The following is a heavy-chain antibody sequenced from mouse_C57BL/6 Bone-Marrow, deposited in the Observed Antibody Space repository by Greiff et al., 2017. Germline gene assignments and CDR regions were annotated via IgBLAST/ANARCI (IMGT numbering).Heavy chain of an antibody. CDR1: GYTFTDYY. J-gene: IGHJ2*01. CDR3: ARKDGYGYFDY. CDR2: IYPGSGNT. Sequence: QVQLKESGAELVRPGASVKLSCKASGYTFTDYYINWVKQRPGQGLEWIARIYPGSGNTYYNEKFKGKATLTAEKSSSTAYMQLSSLTSEDSAVYFCARKDGYGYFDYWGQGTTRTVSS. D-gene: IGHD2-2*01. V-gene: IGHV1-76*01.